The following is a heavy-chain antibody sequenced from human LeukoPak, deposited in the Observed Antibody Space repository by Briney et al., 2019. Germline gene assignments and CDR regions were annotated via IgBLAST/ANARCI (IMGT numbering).Heavy chain of an antibody. D-gene: IGHD3-22*01. Sequence: GGSLRLSCAASGFTFNSYAMSWVRQAPGKGLEWVAVVHHDGSERYYADSVKGRFTISRDNSKNTLYVQMDSLRVEDTAVYYCATGSGYYYDHWGQGTLVTVSS. CDR3: ATGSGYYYDH. CDR1: GFTFNSYA. CDR2: VHHDGSER. V-gene: IGHV3-30*04. J-gene: IGHJ4*02.